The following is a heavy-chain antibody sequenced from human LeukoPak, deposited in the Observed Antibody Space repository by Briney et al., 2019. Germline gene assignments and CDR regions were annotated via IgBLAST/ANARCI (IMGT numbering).Heavy chain of an antibody. CDR3: AKAPVTSCRGAYCYPFDS. V-gene: IGHV3-23*01. Sequence: GGSLRLSCAASGFTFSNSGMSWVRQAPGKGLEWVSYISGSDTTTHYADSVKGRFTISRDNSKNTLYLQMNTLRAEDTAVYFCAKAPVTSCRGAYCYPFDSWGQGTLVTVSS. J-gene: IGHJ4*02. CDR1: GFTFSNSG. CDR2: ISGSDTTT. D-gene: IGHD2-21*01.